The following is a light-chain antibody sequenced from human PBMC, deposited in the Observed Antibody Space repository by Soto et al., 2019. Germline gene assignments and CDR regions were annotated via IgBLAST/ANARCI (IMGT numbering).Light chain of an antibody. CDR2: EVS. CDR3: MQGTHWPPT. Sequence: DVVMTQSPLSLPVTLGQPASISCRSSRSLVYSDGNTSLKWFQQRPGQSPRRLIFEVSNRDSGVPDRFCGSASGNDFTLKISRVEAEDVRVYYCMQGTHWPPTFGQGTKVDIK. J-gene: IGKJ1*01. V-gene: IGKV2-30*01. CDR1: RSLVYSDGNTS.